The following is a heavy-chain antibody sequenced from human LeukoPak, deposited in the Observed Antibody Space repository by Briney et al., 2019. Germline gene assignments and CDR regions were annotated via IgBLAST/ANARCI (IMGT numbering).Heavy chain of an antibody. Sequence: SETLSLTCTVSGGSISSSSYYWGWIRQPPGKGLEWIGSIYYSGSTYYNPSLKSRVTISVDMSKNQFSLKLSSVTAADTAVYYCARHGYCSSTSCYPRPNFDYWGQGTLVTVSS. CDR2: IYYSGST. D-gene: IGHD2-2*01. J-gene: IGHJ4*02. CDR3: ARHGYCSSTSCYPRPNFDY. CDR1: GGSISSSSYY. V-gene: IGHV4-39*01.